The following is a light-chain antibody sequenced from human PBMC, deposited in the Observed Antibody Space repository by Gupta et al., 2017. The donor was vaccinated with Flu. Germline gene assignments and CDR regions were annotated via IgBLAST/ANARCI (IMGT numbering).Light chain of an antibody. CDR2: SSN. CDR1: SLRRYH. V-gene: IGLV3-19*01. CDR3: NSRDSSGLHLV. Sequence: SSELTQDPAVSVALGQAVRITCQGDSLRRYHSSWYQQKPGLAPVLIIYSSNHRPSGVPDRFSGSKSENAASLTIAGAQAEDEGDYYCNSRDSSGLHLVFGGGTRLTVL. J-gene: IGLJ3*02.